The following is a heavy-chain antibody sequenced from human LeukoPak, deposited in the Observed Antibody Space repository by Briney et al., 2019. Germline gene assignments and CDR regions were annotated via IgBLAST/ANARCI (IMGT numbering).Heavy chain of an antibody. V-gene: IGHV1-8*01. CDR2: MNPNSGNT. D-gene: IGHD2-21*02. Sequence: ASVKVSCKASGYTFTSYDINWVRQATGQGLEWMGWMNPNSGNTGYAQKFQGRVTMTRNTSISTAYMELSSLRSEDTAVYYCARGPRFVVVTAIGWFDPWGQGTLVTVSS. J-gene: IGHJ5*02. CDR1: GYTFTSYD. CDR3: ARGPRFVVVTAIGWFDP.